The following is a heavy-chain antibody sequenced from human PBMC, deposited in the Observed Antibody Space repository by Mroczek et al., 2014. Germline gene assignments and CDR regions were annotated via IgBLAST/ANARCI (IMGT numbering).Heavy chain of an antibody. Sequence: QVQLQESGPGLVKPSQTLSLTCTVSGGSISSGGYYWSWIRQHPGKGLEWIGYIYYSGSTYYNPSLKSRVTISVDTSKNQFSLKLSSVTAADTAVYYCARGIVVPAAEIGVWFDPWGQGTLVTVSS. V-gene: IGHV4-31*03. D-gene: IGHD2-2*01. J-gene: IGHJ5*02. CDR2: IYYSGST. CDR3: ARGIVVPAAEIGVWFDP. CDR1: GGSISSGGYY.